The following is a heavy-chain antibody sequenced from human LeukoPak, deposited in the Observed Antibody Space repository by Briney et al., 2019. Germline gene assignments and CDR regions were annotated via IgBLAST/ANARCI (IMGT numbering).Heavy chain of an antibody. Sequence: PSETLSLTCTVSGGSISSYYWSWIRQPPGKGLEWIGYIYYSGSTTYNPSLKSRVTMSADTSKNQFSLNLSSVTAADTAVYYCAKEKYYYDSSGYYYAPFDYWGQGTLVTISS. CDR1: GGSISSYY. V-gene: IGHV4-59*12. CDR3: AKEKYYYDSSGYYYAPFDY. J-gene: IGHJ4*02. D-gene: IGHD3-22*01. CDR2: IYYSGST.